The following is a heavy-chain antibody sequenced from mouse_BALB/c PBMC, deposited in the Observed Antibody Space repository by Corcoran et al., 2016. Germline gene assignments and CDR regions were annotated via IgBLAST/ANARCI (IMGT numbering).Heavy chain of an antibody. CDR2: VNPYNGGT. CDR1: GYTFTDYY. D-gene: IGHD1-1*01. J-gene: IGHJ2*01. Sequence: EVQLQQSGPELVKPGASVKMSCKASGYTFTDYYLAWVKQSHGESFEWIGRVNPYNGGTSYNQKFKGKATLTVDKSSSTAYMELNSLTSEDSAVYYCARRRLITTRNYVDYWGQGTTLTVSS. V-gene: IGHV1-19*01. CDR3: ARRRLITTRNYVDY.